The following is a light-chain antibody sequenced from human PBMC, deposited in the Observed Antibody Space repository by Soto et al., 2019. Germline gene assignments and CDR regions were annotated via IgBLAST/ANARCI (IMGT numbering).Light chain of an antibody. J-gene: IGKJ2*01. CDR1: QSVRSNF. CDR3: QKYAGSPRT. V-gene: IGKV3-20*01. CDR2: DAY. Sequence: ELVLTQSPGTLSLSPGETATLSCRASQSVRSNFLAWYQHKTGQAPRLLIHDAYSRATGIPDRFSGSGSDRDLILTISRLEPEDFAVYYGQKYAGSPRTCGQGTKGEIK.